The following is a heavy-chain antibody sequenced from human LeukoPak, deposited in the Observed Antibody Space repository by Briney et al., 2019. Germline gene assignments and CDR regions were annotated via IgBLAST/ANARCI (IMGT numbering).Heavy chain of an antibody. D-gene: IGHD3-22*01. J-gene: IGHJ3*02. CDR3: ARTYYYDTSDAFHI. CDR1: GYTFTSYG. CDR2: ITAYNGNT. V-gene: IGHV1-18*01. Sequence: ASVKVSCKASGYTFTSYGISWVRQAPGQGLEWMGWITAYNGNTNYAQKLQGRVTMTPATSTSPAYMELRRLRSDDTAVYYCARTYYYDTSDAFHIWGQATMVTVSS.